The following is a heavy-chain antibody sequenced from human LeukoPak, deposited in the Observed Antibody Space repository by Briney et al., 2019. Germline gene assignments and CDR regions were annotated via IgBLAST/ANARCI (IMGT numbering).Heavy chain of an antibody. CDR1: GGSFSGYY. CDR2: INHSGST. CDR3: ARGPGDSSGYYYY. D-gene: IGHD3-22*01. Sequence: SETLSLTCAVYGGSFSGYYWSWIRQPPGKGLEWIGEINHSGSTNYNPSLKSRVTLSVDTSKNQFSLKLSSVTAADTAVYYCARGPGDSSGYYYYWGQGTLVTVSS. J-gene: IGHJ4*02. V-gene: IGHV4-34*01.